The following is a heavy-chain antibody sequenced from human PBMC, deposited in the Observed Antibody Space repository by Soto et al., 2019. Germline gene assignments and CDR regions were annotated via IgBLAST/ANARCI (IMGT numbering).Heavy chain of an antibody. V-gene: IGHV4-59*01. CDR1: GGSISSYY. J-gene: IGHJ5*02. Sequence: SETLSLTCTVSGGSISSYYWSWIRQPPGKGLEWIGYIYYSGSTNYNPSLKSRVTISVDTSKNQFSLKLSSVTAADTAVYYCVRGVGYGSEQFDPWGQGTLVTVSS. D-gene: IGHD3-10*01. CDR3: VRGVGYGSEQFDP. CDR2: IYYSGST.